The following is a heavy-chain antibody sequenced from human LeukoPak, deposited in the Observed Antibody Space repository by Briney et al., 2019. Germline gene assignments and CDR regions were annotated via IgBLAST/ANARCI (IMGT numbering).Heavy chain of an antibody. J-gene: IGHJ6*02. Sequence: GGSLRLSCAASGFTVSSNYMSWVRQAPGKGLEWVSVIYSGGSTYYADSVKGRFTISRDNSKNTLYLQVNSLRAEDTAVYYCARDSVLYDFWSGYYPYGMDVWGQGTTVTVSS. CDR1: GFTVSSNY. CDR3: ARDSVLYDFWSGYYPYGMDV. CDR2: IYSGGST. D-gene: IGHD3-3*01. V-gene: IGHV3-53*01.